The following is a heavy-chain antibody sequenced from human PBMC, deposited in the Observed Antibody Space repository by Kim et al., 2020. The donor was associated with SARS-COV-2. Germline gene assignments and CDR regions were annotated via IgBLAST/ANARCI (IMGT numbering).Heavy chain of an antibody. V-gene: IGHV4-39*01. J-gene: IGHJ3*01. CDR1: GGSISSSSYY. CDR2: NYYSGST. D-gene: IGHD1-26*01. CDR3: AGDGRWEAFDV. Sequence: SETLSLTCTVSGGSISSSSYYWGWIRQPPGQGLVGNGSNYYSGSTYYNPSIRSRVTISVDTSKYQFTLKPSSVTAEATAEYYCAGDGRWEAFDVWGQGT.